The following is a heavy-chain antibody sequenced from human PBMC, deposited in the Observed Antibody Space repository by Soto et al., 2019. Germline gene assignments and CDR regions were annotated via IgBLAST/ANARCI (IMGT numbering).Heavy chain of an antibody. V-gene: IGHV5-51*01. CDR3: ARKRRGTRQWSAAFDI. CDR1: GYSFTGYW. J-gene: IGHJ3*02. Sequence: PGESLKISCNGSGYSFTGYWIGWVRQMPGKGLEWMGIIYSGDSDTRYSPSFQGQVTISADKSISTAYLQWSSLKASDTAMYYCARKRRGTRQWSAAFDIWGQGTMVTVSS. D-gene: IGHD3-3*01. CDR2: IYSGDSDT.